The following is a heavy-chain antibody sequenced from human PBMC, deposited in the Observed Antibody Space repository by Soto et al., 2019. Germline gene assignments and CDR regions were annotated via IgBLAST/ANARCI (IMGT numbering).Heavy chain of an antibody. D-gene: IGHD6-6*01. V-gene: IGHV3-23*01. Sequence: EVQLLESGGGLVQPGGSLRLSCAASGFTFSSYAMSWVRQAPGKGLEWVSAISGSGGSTYYADSVKGRFTISRDNSKNTLYLQMNSLRAEDTAVYSCAKRKQLVLYGMDVWGQGTTVTVSS. J-gene: IGHJ6*02. CDR1: GFTFSSYA. CDR2: ISGSGGST. CDR3: AKRKQLVLYGMDV.